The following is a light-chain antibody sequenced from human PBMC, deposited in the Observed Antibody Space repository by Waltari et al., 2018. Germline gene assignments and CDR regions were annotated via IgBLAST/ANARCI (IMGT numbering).Light chain of an antibody. CDR1: QSVNRY. CDR3: QQRSSWLT. J-gene: IGKJ4*01. V-gene: IGKV3-11*01. Sequence: EIVLTQSPATLSLSPGERATLSCRASQSVNRYLAWYQQKPGQAPRLLIYDASNRATGIPARFSGSGSGTDFTLTISSLEPEDCAVYYCQQRSSWLTFGGGTKVEIK. CDR2: DAS.